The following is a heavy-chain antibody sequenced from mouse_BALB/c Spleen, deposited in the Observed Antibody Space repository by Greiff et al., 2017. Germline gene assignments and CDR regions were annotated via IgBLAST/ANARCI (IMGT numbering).Heavy chain of an antibody. Sequence: QVQLKESGAELVRPGTSVKVSCKASGYAFTNYLIEWVKQRPGQGLEWIGVINPGSGGTNYNEKFKGKATLTADKASSTAYMQLSSLTSDDSAVYFCARQLIMDYWGQGTSVTVTS. CDR2: INPGSGGT. CDR1: GYAFTNYL. D-gene: IGHD4-1*02. J-gene: IGHJ4*01. V-gene: IGHV1-54*03. CDR3: ARQLIMDY.